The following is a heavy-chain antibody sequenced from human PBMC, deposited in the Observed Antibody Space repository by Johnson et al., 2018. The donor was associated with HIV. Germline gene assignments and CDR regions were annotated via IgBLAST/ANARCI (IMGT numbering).Heavy chain of an antibody. D-gene: IGHD6-13*01. V-gene: IGHV3-66*01. CDR1: GFTVSSNY. CDR2: ISGSGGGT. CDR3: ARDGESQQLPLGDAFDV. Sequence: VQLVESGGGLVQPGRSLRPSCASSGFTVSSNYMSWVRQAPGKGLEWVSCISGSGGGTYYADSVRGRFTISRDNSKNTLYLQMSSLKVEDTAMNYCARDGESQQLPLGDAFDVWGQGTMVIVSS. J-gene: IGHJ3*01.